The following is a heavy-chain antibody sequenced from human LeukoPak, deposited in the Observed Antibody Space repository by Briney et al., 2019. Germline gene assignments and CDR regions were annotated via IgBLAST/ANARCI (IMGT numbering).Heavy chain of an antibody. Sequence: PGGSLRLSCAASGFTFSSYVMHWVRQAPGKGLEWVSSITSSSSYIYYADSVKGRFTISRDNAKNSLYLQINSLRAEDTAVYYCARDPYSGGYGDYYYYYMDVWGKGTTVTISS. D-gene: IGHD1-26*01. CDR1: GFTFSSYV. CDR2: ITSSSSYI. J-gene: IGHJ6*03. CDR3: ARDPYSGGYGDYYYYYMDV. V-gene: IGHV3-21*01.